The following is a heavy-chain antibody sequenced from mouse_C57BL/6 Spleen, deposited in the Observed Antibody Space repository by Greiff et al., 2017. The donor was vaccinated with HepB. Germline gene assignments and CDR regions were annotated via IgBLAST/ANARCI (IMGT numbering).Heavy chain of an antibody. CDR1: GYSFTDYN. CDR3: ARPFTTVDYYAMDY. D-gene: IGHD1-1*01. CDR2: INPNYGTT. V-gene: IGHV1-39*01. J-gene: IGHJ4*01. Sequence: VQLQQSGPELVKPGASVKISCKASGYSFTDYNMNWVKQSNGKSLEWIGVINPNYGTTSYNQKFKGKATLTVDQSSSTAYMQLNSLTSEDSAVYYGARPFTTVDYYAMDYWGQGTSVTVSS.